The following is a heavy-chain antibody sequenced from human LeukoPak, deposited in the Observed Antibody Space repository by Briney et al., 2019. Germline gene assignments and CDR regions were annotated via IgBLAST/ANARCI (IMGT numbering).Heavy chain of an antibody. CDR2: ISAGGSGT. D-gene: IGHD3-10*01. CDR3: ATLSSGGSGSYHHY. J-gene: IGHJ4*02. Sequence: AGGSLRLSCASSGFTYSNFGMSWVRQAPGKGLEWVLSISAGGSGTYFADSVKGRFRISRDNSKSTLFLQMNSLRVEDTAIYYCATLSSGGSGSYHHYWGQGTLVTVSS. V-gene: IGHV3-23*01. CDR1: GFTYSNFG.